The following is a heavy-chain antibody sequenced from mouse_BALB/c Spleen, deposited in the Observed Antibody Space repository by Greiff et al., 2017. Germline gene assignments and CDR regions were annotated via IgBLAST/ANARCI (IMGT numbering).Heavy chain of an antibody. CDR2: ISYSGST. CDR1: GYSITSDYA. J-gene: IGHJ4*01. CDR3: ARRGNPYYYAMDY. V-gene: IGHV3-2*02. D-gene: IGHD2-1*01. Sequence: EVQLVESGPGLVKPSQSLSLTCTVTGYSITSDYAWNWIRQFPGNKLEWMGYISYSGSTSYNPSLKSRISITRDTSKNQFFLQLNSVTTEDTATYYCARRGNPYYYAMDYWGQGTSVTVSS.